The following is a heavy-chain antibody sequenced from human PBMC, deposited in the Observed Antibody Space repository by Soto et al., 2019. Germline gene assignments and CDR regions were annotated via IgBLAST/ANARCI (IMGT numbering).Heavy chain of an antibody. CDR1: GFTFIEYY. Sequence: GGSLRLSCAASGFTFIEYYMTWIRQAPGKGLEWVSYIDNSGTIKYYADSVKGRFTISRDNTKNSLSLQMNSLGAEDTAIYYCARIEGDCSGGSCYSGGFDYWGQGALVTVSS. J-gene: IGHJ4*02. D-gene: IGHD2-15*01. CDR3: ARIEGDCSGGSCYSGGFDY. CDR2: IDNSGTIK. V-gene: IGHV3-11*01.